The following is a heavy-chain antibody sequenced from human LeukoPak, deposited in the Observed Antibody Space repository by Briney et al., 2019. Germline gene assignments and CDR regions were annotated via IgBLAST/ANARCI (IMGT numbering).Heavy chain of an antibody. CDR2: ISSSSSTI. CDR3: APHRDGSYPFDY. V-gene: IGHV3-48*02. CDR1: GFTFSSYS. J-gene: IGHJ4*02. Sequence: GSLRLSCAAAGFTFSSYSMNWVRQAPGKGLEWISYISSSSSTIYYADSVQGRLTISRDNAKNSLYLQMSSLRDEDTAVYYCAPHRDGSYPFDYWGQGTLVTVSS. D-gene: IGHD1-26*01.